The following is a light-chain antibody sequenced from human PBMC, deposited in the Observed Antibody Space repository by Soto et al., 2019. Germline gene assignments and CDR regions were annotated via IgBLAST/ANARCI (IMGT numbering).Light chain of an antibody. CDR1: SSNIGNNY. Sequence: QSVLTQPPSVSAAPGQTVTISCSGSSSNIGNNYVFWYQQLPGTAPKLLIYDNDMRPSGIPDRFSGSKSGTSATLGITGLQTGDEVDDYCATWDRSLSVWVFGAGTKLTVL. J-gene: IGLJ3*02. CDR2: DND. CDR3: ATWDRSLSVWV. V-gene: IGLV1-51*01.